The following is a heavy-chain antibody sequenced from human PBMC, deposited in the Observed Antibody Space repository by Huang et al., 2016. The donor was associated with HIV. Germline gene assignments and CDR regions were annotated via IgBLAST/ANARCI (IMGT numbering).Heavy chain of an antibody. CDR2: IFYSGYP. J-gene: IGHJ4*02. D-gene: IGHD6-13*01. CDR3: AREQQLGLALYSSNSIFDY. CDR1: GGFISSHY. V-gene: IGHV4-59*11. Sequence: QVQLQESGPGLVKPSETLSLTCTVSGGFISSHYWSWIRQSPGKGLEWIGSIFYSGYPNYNPSLKSRVTISVDKSKNQFSLELNSVTAADTAVYFCAREQQLGLALYSSNSIFDYWGQGTLVTVSS.